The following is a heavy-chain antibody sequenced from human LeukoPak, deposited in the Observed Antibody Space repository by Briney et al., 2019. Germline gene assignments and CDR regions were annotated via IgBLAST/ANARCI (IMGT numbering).Heavy chain of an antibody. CDR2: ISPGGGTT. V-gene: IGHV3-23*01. Sequence: GGSLRLSCAVSGFAFGSEAMSWVRQPPAMGLEWVASISPGGGTTYYADYVKGRFTISRDNSNNSLFVQMNSQRAEDTAVYYCAKDQAAEYNFDYWGQGTLVTVSS. CDR1: GFAFGSEA. D-gene: IGHD2/OR15-2a*01. CDR3: AKDQAAEYNFDY. J-gene: IGHJ4*02.